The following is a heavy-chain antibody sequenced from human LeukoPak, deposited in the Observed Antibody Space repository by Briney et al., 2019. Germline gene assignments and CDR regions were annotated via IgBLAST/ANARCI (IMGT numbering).Heavy chain of an antibody. CDR1: GFTFSSYA. V-gene: IGHV3-23*01. CDR3: AKDPYGLGGYYYYGMDV. Sequence: HSGGSLRLSCAASGFTFSSYAMHWVRQAPGKGLEWVSAISGSGGSTYYADSVKGRFTISRDNSKNTLYLQMNSLRAEDTAVYYCAKDPYGLGGYYYYGMDVWGQGTTVTVSS. CDR2: ISGSGGST. J-gene: IGHJ6*02. D-gene: IGHD3-16*01.